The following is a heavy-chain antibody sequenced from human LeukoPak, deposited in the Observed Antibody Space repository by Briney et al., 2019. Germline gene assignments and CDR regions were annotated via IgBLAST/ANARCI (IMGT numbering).Heavy chain of an antibody. D-gene: IGHD2/OR15-2a*01. J-gene: IGHJ4*02. V-gene: IGHV1-18*01. Sequence: ASVKVSCKASGYTFTSYGISWVRQAPGQGLEWMGWISGYNGNTNYAQKFQERVTITRDMSTSTAYMELSSLRSEDTAVYYCAADVIYEPDWGQGTLVTVSS. CDR3: AADVIYEPD. CDR2: ISGYNGNT. CDR1: GYTFTSYG.